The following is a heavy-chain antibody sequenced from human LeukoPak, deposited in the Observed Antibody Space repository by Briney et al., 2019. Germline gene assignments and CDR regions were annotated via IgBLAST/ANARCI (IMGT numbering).Heavy chain of an antibody. CDR2: IYYSGST. CDR3: ASANDYGDFYDAFDI. Sequence: SETLSLTCTVSGGSISSYYWSWIRQPPGKGLEWIGCIYYSGSTYYNPSLKSRVTISVDRSKNQFSLKLSSVTAADTAVYYCASANDYGDFYDAFDIWGQGTMVTVSS. V-gene: IGHV4-59*12. J-gene: IGHJ3*02. CDR1: GGSISSYY. D-gene: IGHD4-17*01.